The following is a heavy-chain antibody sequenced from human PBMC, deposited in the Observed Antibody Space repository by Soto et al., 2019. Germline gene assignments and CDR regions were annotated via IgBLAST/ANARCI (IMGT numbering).Heavy chain of an antibody. CDR3: ARAKGSRKVRRRGGMDV. D-gene: IGHD3-10*01. Sequence: SETLSLTCAVYGGSFSGYYWSWIRQPPGKGLEWIGEINHSGSTNYNPSLKSRVTISVDTSKNQFSLKLSSVTAADTAVYYCARAKGSRKVRRRGGMDVWGQGTTVTVSS. CDR2: INHSGST. J-gene: IGHJ6*02. CDR1: GGSFSGYY. V-gene: IGHV4-34*01.